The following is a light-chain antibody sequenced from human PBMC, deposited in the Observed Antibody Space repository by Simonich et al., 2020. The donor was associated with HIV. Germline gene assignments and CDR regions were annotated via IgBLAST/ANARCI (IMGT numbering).Light chain of an antibody. J-gene: IGKJ2*01. V-gene: IGKV1-5*03. CDR2: KAS. CDR3: QHYNSYPYT. CDR1: QSISRW. Sequence: DIQMTQSPSTLSASVGDRVTITCRASQSISRWLAGYQQKPGKAPNLLIYKASSLETGVSSRFSGSGSGTEFTLTISSLQPDDIATYYCQHYNSYPYTFGQGTKLEIK.